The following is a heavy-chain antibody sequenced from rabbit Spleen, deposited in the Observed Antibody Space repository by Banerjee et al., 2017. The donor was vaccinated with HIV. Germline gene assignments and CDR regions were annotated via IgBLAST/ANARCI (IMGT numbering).Heavy chain of an antibody. Sequence: QEQLEESGGDLVKPEGSLTLTCTASGFSFSGSYYMCWVRQAPGKGLEWIGCIYTGSSGSTYYATWAKGRFTISKTSSTTVTLQMTSLTAADTATYFCARGYSGDGYAMGLWGPGTLVTVS. CDR1: GFSFSGSYY. V-gene: IGHV1S45*01. CDR2: IYTGSSGST. J-gene: IGHJ4*01. CDR3: ARGYSGDGYAMGL. D-gene: IGHD6-1*01.